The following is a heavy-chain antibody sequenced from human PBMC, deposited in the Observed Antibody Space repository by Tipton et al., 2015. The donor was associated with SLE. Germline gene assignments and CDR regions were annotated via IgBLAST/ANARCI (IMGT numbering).Heavy chain of an antibody. V-gene: IGHV4-38-2*02. Sequence: TLSLTCTVSGYSINSGYYWGWIRQPPGKGLAWIGIIYHSGYTSYNPSLESRVTISVDTSKNQFSLEVRSVTAADTAVYYCVRLRSKVLIDYWGQGTLVTVSS. CDR1: GYSINSGYY. J-gene: IGHJ4*02. CDR2: IYHSGYT. D-gene: IGHD2-8*01. CDR3: VRLRSKVLIDY.